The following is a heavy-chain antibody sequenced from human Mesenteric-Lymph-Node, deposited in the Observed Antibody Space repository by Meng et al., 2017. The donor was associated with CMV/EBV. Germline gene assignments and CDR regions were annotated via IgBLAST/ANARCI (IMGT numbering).Heavy chain of an antibody. CDR2: IGTAGDT. J-gene: IGHJ4*02. D-gene: IGHD1-7*01. CDR1: GFTFSSYD. Sequence: GESLKISCAASGFTFSSYDMHWVRQATGKGLEWVSAIGTAGDTYYPGSVKGRFTISRENAKNSLYLQMNSLRAGDTAVYYCARGLSSTGTTNLNDYWGQGTLVTVSS. V-gene: IGHV3-13*01. CDR3: ARGLSSTGTTNLNDY.